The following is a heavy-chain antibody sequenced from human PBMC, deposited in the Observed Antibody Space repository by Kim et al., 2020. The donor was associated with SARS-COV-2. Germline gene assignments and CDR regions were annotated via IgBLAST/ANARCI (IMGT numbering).Heavy chain of an antibody. Sequence: GGSLRLSCAASGFTVSDGWMSWVRQAPGKGLEWVGRIKNKADGGATDHAAPVKGRFIISRDDSKNTLYLEMNSLKTEDTAIYYCTATRAYWGQGTLATV. V-gene: IGHV3-15*01. CDR2: IKNKADGGAT. CDR1: GFTVSDGW. J-gene: IGHJ4*02. D-gene: IGHD1-26*01. CDR3: TATRAY.